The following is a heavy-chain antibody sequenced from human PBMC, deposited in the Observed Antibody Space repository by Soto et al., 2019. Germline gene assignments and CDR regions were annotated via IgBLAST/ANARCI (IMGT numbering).Heavy chain of an antibody. Sequence: QITLKESGPTLVKPTQTLTLTCTFSGFSLSTSGVGVGWIRQPPGKALEWLALIYWDDDKRYSPSLKSRLTITKDTSKNQVVLTMTNMDPVDTATYYCAHRGGPMVRGVRDPYFDYWGQGTLVTVPS. D-gene: IGHD3-10*01. V-gene: IGHV2-5*02. CDR3: AHRGGPMVRGVRDPYFDY. J-gene: IGHJ4*02. CDR1: GFSLSTSGVG. CDR2: IYWDDDK.